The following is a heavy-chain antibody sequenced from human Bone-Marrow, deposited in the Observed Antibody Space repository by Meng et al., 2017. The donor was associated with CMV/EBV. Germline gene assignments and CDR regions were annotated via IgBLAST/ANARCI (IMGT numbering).Heavy chain of an antibody. CDR3: ARGSKRCSSTSCYHGGYYYYGMDV. Sequence: SETLSLTCTVSGGSISSSSYYWGWIRQPPGKGLEWIGSIYYSGSTYYNPSLKSRVTISVDTSKNQFSLKLSSVTAADTAVYYCARGSKRCSSTSCYHGGYYYYGMDVWGQGTTVTVSS. V-gene: IGHV4-39*07. D-gene: IGHD2-2*01. J-gene: IGHJ6*02. CDR1: GGSISSSSYY. CDR2: IYYSGST.